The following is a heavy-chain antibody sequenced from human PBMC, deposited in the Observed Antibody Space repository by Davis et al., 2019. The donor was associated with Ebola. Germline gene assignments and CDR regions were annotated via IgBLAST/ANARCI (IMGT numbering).Heavy chain of an antibody. CDR2: IYDSGNT. CDR3: VRGGERSDWFDP. J-gene: IGHJ5*02. D-gene: IGHD3-10*01. Sequence: SETLSLTCTVSGGSISSGCYSWSWIRQPPGTGLAWIGYIYDSGNTYYNPSLKSRVIISLDRSRNQFSLKLRSVTAADTAVYYCVRGGERSDWFDPWGQGTMVTVSS. CDR1: GGSISSGCYS. V-gene: IGHV4-30-2*01.